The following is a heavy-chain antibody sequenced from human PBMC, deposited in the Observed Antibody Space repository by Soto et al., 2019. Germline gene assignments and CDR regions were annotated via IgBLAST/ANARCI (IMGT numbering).Heavy chain of an antibody. D-gene: IGHD4-17*01. CDR2: IYYSGST. J-gene: IGHJ6*02. V-gene: IGHV4-30-4*01. CDR1: GGSISSGDYY. Sequence: SETLSLTCTVSGGSISSGDYYWSWIRQPPGKGLEWIGYIYYSGSTYYNPSLKSRVTISVDTSKNQFSLKLSSVTAADTAVYYCAREHWTTVIPHYYYYYGMDVWGQGTTVTVSS. CDR3: AREHWTTVIPHYYYYYGMDV.